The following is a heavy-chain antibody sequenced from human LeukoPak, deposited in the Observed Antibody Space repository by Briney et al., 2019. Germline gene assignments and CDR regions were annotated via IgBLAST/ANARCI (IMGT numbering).Heavy chain of an antibody. Sequence: GGSLRLSCAASVFTFDDYAMHWVRQAPGKGLEWVSLISWDGGSTYYADSVKGRFTISRDNSRHTLYLQMNSLGAEDTALYYCAKDKEYSGFGPILSGYYYGMDVWGKGTTVTVSS. CDR1: VFTFDDYA. V-gene: IGHV3-43D*04. D-gene: IGHD5-12*01. J-gene: IGHJ6*04. CDR2: ISWDGGST. CDR3: AKDKEYSGFGPILSGYYYGMDV.